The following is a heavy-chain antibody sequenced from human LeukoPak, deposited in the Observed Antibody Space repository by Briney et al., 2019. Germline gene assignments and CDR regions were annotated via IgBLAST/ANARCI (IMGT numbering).Heavy chain of an antibody. CDR2: IRYDGSNK. D-gene: IGHD6-6*01. J-gene: IGHJ4*02. CDR3: AKDRSDSSSAFDY. Sequence: GGSLRLSCAASGFTFSSYGMHWVRQAPGKGLEWVAFIRYDGSNKYYADSVKGRFTISRDNSKNTLYLQMNSLRAEDTAVYYCAKDRSDSSSAFDYWGQGTLVTVSS. CDR1: GFTFSSYG. V-gene: IGHV3-30*02.